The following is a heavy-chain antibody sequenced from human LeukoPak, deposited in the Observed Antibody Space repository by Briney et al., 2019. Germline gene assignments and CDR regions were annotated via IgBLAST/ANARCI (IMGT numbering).Heavy chain of an antibody. D-gene: IGHD2-2*01. Sequence: SQTLSLTCAISGDSVSSNSVTWNWIRQSPSRGLEWLGRTCYRSTWYNDYAVSVRGRITVNPDTSKNQFSLRLNSVTPEDTAVYYCARRLTQYDCFDPWGQGILVTVSS. CDR2: TCYRSTWYN. CDR3: ARRLTQYDCFDP. J-gene: IGHJ5*02. V-gene: IGHV6-1*01. CDR1: GDSVSSNSVT.